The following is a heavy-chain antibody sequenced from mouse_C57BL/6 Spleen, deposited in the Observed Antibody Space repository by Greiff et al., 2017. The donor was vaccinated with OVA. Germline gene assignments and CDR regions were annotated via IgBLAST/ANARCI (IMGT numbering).Heavy chain of an antibody. D-gene: IGHD1-1*01. CDR2: ISYSGST. V-gene: IGHV3-1*01. Sequence: EVKLQESGPGMVKPSQSLSLTCTVTGYSITSGYDWHWIRHFPGNKLEWMGYISYSGSTNYNPSLTSRISITHDTSKNHFFLKLNSVTTEDTATYYCARETTVEGGYFDYWGQGTTLTVSS. CDR3: ARETTVEGGYFDY. J-gene: IGHJ2*01. CDR1: GYSITSGYD.